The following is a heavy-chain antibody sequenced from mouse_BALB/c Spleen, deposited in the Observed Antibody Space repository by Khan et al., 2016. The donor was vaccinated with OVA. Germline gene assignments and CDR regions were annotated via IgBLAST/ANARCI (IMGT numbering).Heavy chain of an antibody. Sequence: QVQLQQSGAELMKPGASVKISCKASGYTFSTYWIEWVKQRPGPGLEWIGEILPRSGSTNYNENFKGKATFTADTSSNTAYMQLSSLTSEDSAVYYCASTARAYYYAMDYWGQGTSVTVSS. CDR1: GYTFSTYW. CDR2: ILPRSGST. V-gene: IGHV1-9*01. D-gene: IGHD3-1*01. J-gene: IGHJ4*01. CDR3: ASTARAYYYAMDY.